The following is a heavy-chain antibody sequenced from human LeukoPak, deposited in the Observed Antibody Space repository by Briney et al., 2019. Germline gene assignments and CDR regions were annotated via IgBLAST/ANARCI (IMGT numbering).Heavy chain of an antibody. D-gene: IGHD3-22*01. CDR1: GGSFSGYY. CDR3: ARRPSYYYDSSGYGMDV. Sequence: ASETLSLTCAVYGGSFSGYYWSWIRQPPGKGLEWIGEINHSGSTNYNPSLKSRVTISVDTSKNQFSLKLSSVTAADTAVYYCARRPSYYYDSSGYGMDVWGQGTTVTVSS. V-gene: IGHV4-34*01. CDR2: INHSGST. J-gene: IGHJ6*02.